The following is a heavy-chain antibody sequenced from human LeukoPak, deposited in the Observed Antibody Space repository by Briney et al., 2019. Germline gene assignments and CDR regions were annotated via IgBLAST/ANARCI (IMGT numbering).Heavy chain of an antibody. V-gene: IGHV4-59*01. CDR2: IYYSGSA. CDR3: ARGGYCSSTSCHDAFDI. CDR1: GGSISSYY. Sequence: SETLSLTCTVSGGSISSYYWSWIRQPPGKGLEWIGYIYYSGSANYNPSLKSRVTISVDTSKNQFSLKLSSVTAADTAVYYCARGGYCSSTSCHDAFDIWGQGTMVTVSS. J-gene: IGHJ3*02. D-gene: IGHD2-2*01.